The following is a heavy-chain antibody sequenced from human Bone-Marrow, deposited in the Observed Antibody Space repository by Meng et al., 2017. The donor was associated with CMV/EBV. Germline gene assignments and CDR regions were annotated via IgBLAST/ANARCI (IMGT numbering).Heavy chain of an antibody. CDR3: ARGGLMAD. D-gene: IGHD5-24*01. V-gene: IGHV3-30*04. CDR2: ISYDGSNK. J-gene: IGHJ4*02. CDR1: GFTFSSYA. Sequence: GESLKISCAASGFTFSSYAMHWVRQAPGKGLEWVAVISYDGSNKYYADSVKGRFTISRDNSKNTLYLQMNSLRAEDTAVYYCARGGLMADWGQGNLVTVSS.